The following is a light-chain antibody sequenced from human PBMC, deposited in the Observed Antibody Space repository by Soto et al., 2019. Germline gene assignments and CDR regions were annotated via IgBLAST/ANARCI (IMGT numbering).Light chain of an antibody. V-gene: IGKV1-39*01. CDR1: QTISSY. J-gene: IGKJ1*01. CDR3: QQSYSTWT. Sequence: IQMTQSPSSLSASHGDRVTITCRASQTISSYLNWYQQKPGRAPKLLIYAASNLESGVPSRFSGSGSGTDFTLTISSLQPEDFATYYCQQSYSTWTFGQGTKV. CDR2: AAS.